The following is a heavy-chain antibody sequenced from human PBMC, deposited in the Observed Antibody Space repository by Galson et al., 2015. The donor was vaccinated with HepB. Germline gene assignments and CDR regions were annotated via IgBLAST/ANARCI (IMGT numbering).Heavy chain of an antibody. Sequence: SLRLSCAASGFTFSSYGMHWVRQAPGKGLEWVAVISYDGSNKYYADSVKGRFTISRDNSKNTLYLQMNSLRAEDTAVYYCAKDLSSGWQEVYYFDYWGQGTLVTVSS. CDR3: AKDLSSGWQEVYYFDY. D-gene: IGHD6-19*01. V-gene: IGHV3-30*18. CDR1: GFTFSSYG. CDR2: ISYDGSNK. J-gene: IGHJ4*02.